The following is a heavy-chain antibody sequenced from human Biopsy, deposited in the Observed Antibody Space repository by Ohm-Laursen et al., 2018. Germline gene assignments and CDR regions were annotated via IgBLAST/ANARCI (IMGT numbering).Heavy chain of an antibody. J-gene: IGHJ3*01. CDR1: GFGFTLYK. V-gene: IGHV3-48*03. D-gene: IGHD1-26*01. CDR3: ARLNSGTYDAFDL. CDR2: MYGGGSPV. Sequence: SLRLSCAASGFGFTLYKMNWIRQAHGKGMEWIYNMYGGGSPVSYPDSVKGRFTISRANAQNSLYLHMNSLRAEDTAVYYCARLNSGTYDAFDLWGQGTMVIVSS.